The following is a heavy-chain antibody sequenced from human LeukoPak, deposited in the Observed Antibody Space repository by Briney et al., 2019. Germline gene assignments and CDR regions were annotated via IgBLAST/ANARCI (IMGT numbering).Heavy chain of an antibody. V-gene: IGHV3-13*01. D-gene: IGHD1-26*01. Sequence: GGSLRLSCAASGFTFSSYDVHWVRQATVRGLEWVSAMCTAGDTYYAGSVKGRFTISREDAKNSFYLQMNSLRAGDTAVYYCAALGGSIYWGQGTVVTVSS. J-gene: IGHJ4*02. CDR3: AALGGSIY. CDR1: GFTFSSYD. CDR2: MCTAGDT.